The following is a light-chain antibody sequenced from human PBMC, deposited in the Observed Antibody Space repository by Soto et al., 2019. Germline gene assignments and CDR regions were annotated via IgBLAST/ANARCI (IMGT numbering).Light chain of an antibody. CDR3: AAWDDSLNGFYV. Sequence: QSVLTQPPSVSAAPGQKVTISCSGSNYNIGNNHVSWYQHLPGTAPTLLIFSNNQRPSGVPARFSGSKSGTSASLAISGLQSGDEGDYYCAAWDDSLNGFYVFGTGTKVTVL. V-gene: IGLV1-44*01. J-gene: IGLJ1*01. CDR2: SNN. CDR1: NYNIGNNH.